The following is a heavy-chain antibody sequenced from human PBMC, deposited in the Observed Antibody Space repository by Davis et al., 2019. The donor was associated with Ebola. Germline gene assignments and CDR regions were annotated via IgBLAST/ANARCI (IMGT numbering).Heavy chain of an antibody. V-gene: IGHV3-48*04. CDR1: GFTFSSYS. D-gene: IGHD2/OR15-2a*01. CDR3: AKGGARYFYHYYGMDV. CDR2: IGSGGDTI. Sequence: GESLKISCVASGFTFSSYSMNWVRQAPGKGPEWVSHIGSGGDTIYYADSVKGRFTISRDNAKNSLYLQMNSLRADDTALYYCAKGGARYFYHYYGMDVWGQGTTVTVSS. J-gene: IGHJ6*02.